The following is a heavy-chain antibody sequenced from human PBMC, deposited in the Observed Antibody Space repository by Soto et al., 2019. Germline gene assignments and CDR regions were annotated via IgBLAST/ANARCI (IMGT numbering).Heavy chain of an antibody. J-gene: IGHJ4*02. CDR1: GGSISSGDYY. CDR2: IYYSGST. Sequence: SETLSLTCTVSGGSISSGDYYWSWIRQPPGKGLEWIGYIYYSGSTYYNPSLKSRVTISVDTSKDQFSLKLSSVTAADTAVYYCASSGITIFGVVTRLFDYWGQGTLVTVSS. D-gene: IGHD3-3*01. CDR3: ASSGITIFGVVTRLFDY. V-gene: IGHV4-30-4*01.